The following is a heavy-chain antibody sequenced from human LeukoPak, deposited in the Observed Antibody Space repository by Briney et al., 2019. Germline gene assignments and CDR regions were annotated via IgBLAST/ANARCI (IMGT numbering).Heavy chain of an antibody. Sequence: PGGSLRLSCAASGFTFSSYWMHWVRQAPGKGLVWVSRINSDGSSTSYADSVKGRFTISRDNAKNTLYLQMNSLRAEDTAVYYCAKSLVGSSIDYWGQGTLVTVSS. CDR3: AKSLVGSSIDY. V-gene: IGHV3-74*01. CDR2: INSDGSST. D-gene: IGHD6-13*01. CDR1: GFTFSSYW. J-gene: IGHJ4*02.